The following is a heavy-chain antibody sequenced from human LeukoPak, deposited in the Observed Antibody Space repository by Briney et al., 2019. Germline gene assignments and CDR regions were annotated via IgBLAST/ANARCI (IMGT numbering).Heavy chain of an antibody. Sequence: SVTVSCTASGGTFSSYAISWVRRAPGQGLEWMGMIIPTTGSTTYAQNFQGRVTMTRDMSTSTVYMDLNSLRSEDTAVYYCARGITVTTDFDYWGQGTLVTVSS. V-gene: IGHV1-69*04. J-gene: IGHJ4*02. CDR1: GGTFSSYA. D-gene: IGHD4-17*01. CDR2: IIPTTGST. CDR3: ARGITVTTDFDY.